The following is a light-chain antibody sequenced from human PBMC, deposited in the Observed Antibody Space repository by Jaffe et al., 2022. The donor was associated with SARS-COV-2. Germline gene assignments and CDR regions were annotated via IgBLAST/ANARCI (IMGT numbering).Light chain of an antibody. CDR3: QQRSNWPWT. V-gene: IGKV3-11*01. CDR2: DAS. Sequence: EIVLTQSPATLSLSPGERATLSCRASQSVSSFLAWYQQKPGQAPTLLIYDASYRATGIPARFSGSGSGTDFTLTISSLESGDFAVYYCQQRSNWPWTFGQGTKVEIK. CDR1: QSVSSF. J-gene: IGKJ1*01.